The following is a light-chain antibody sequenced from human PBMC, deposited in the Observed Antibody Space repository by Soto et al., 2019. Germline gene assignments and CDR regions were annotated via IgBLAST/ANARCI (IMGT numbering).Light chain of an antibody. Sequence: DIQMTQSPSSLSASVGDRVTITCRASQSISSYLNWYQQKPGKAPKLLIYAASSLQSGVPSRFSGSGSGTDFTLTISSLQPEDFAVYYCQHYKTWPLAFGGGTKVDIK. J-gene: IGKJ4*01. V-gene: IGKV1-39*01. CDR3: QHYKTWPLA. CDR1: QSISSY. CDR2: AAS.